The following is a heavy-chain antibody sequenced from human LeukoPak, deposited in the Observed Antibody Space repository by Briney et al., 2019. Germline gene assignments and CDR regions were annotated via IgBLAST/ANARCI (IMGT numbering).Heavy chain of an antibody. CDR1: GYSFTHYW. CDR3: ARQDGGGLYYFDY. Sequence: GESLQISCKGSGYSFTHYWIAWVRQMPGKGPEWMGIIYPGDSVTRYSPSFQGQVTISADKSITTAYLQWSSLKASDTAIYYCARQDGGGLYYFDYWGQGTLVTVSS. D-gene: IGHD5-12*01. CDR2: IYPGDSVT. V-gene: IGHV5-51*01. J-gene: IGHJ4*02.